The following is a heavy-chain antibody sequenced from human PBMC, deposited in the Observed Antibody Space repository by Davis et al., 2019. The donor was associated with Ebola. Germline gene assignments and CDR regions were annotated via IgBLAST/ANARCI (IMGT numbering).Heavy chain of an antibody. Sequence: GGSLRLSCTASGFPFGDYAMSWVRQAPGKGPEWIADLSVAGFTHYVDSVKGRFTISGDISKNTVYLQMNRLRVEDTAMYYCARSPEWEGYYQPWGQGTLVTVSS. CDR1: GFPFGDYA. CDR3: ARSPEWEGYYQP. J-gene: IGHJ1*01. CDR2: LSVAGFT. V-gene: IGHV3-23*01. D-gene: IGHD1-26*01.